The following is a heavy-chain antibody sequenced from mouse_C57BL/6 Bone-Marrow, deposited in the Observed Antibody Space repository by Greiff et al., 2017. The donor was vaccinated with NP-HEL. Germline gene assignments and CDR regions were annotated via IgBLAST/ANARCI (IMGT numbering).Heavy chain of an antibody. D-gene: IGHD4-1*01. J-gene: IGHJ2*01. CDR1: GFNIKDDY. Sequence: EVQRVESGAELVRPGASVKLSCTASGFNIKDDYMHWVKQRPEQGLEWIGWIDPENGDTEYASKFQGKATITADTSSNTAYLQLSSLTSEDTAVYYCTTGLGGYWGQGTTLTVSS. CDR3: TTGLGGY. CDR2: IDPENGDT. V-gene: IGHV14-4*01.